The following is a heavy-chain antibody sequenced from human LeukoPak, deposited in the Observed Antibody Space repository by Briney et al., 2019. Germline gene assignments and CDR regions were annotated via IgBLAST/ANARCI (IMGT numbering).Heavy chain of an antibody. J-gene: IGHJ4*02. CDR2: ISSSSSYI. CDR3: AGASTAMAQNGGDY. Sequence: GGSLRLSCAASGFTFSSYSMNWVRQAPGKGLEWVSSISSSSSYIYYADSVKGRFTISRDNAKNSLYLQMNSLRAEDTAVYYCAGASTAMAQNGGDYWGQGTLVTVSS. CDR1: GFTFSSYS. V-gene: IGHV3-21*01. D-gene: IGHD5-18*01.